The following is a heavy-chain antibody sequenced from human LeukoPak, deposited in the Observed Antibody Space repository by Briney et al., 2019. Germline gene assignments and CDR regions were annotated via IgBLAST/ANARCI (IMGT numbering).Heavy chain of an antibody. CDR1: GFTFSSYS. J-gene: IGHJ4*02. Sequence: GGPLRLSCAASGFTFSSYSMNWVREAPGKVLEGVSSISSSSSYLYYADSVKGRFTISKDNAKNSLYPQMNSLRAEDTAVYYRARGGRPAYCSGGSCPSPLFDYWGQGTLVTVSS. D-gene: IGHD2-15*01. CDR3: ARGGRPAYCSGGSCPSPLFDY. V-gene: IGHV3-21*01. CDR2: ISSSSSYL.